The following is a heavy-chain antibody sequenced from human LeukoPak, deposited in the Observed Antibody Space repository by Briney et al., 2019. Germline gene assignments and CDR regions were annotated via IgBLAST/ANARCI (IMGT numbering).Heavy chain of an antibody. V-gene: IGHV4-4*09. CDR3: ARQAWGYIWYFDL. J-gene: IGHJ2*01. Sequence: SDTLSLTCSVSGGPLRNYHWRWLPHPPGKGREWIGYIYTCENTNYTPSLKSRVPISVDPSKNQFSLTLNSVTAGHTGVCYCARQAWGYIWYFDLWGRGTLVTVSS. CDR1: GGPLRNYH. D-gene: IGHD5-12*01. CDR2: IYTCENT.